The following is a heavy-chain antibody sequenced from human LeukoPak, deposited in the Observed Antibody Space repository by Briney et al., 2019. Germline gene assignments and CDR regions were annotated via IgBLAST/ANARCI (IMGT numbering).Heavy chain of an antibody. J-gene: IGHJ3*02. D-gene: IGHD2-8*01. CDR2: ISGSSNYI. CDR1: GFTFSGYR. Sequence: GGSLRLSCAASGFTFSGYRMNWVRQAPGKGLEWVSSISGSSNYIYYADSVKGRFTISRDNAKNSLYLQMNSLRAEDTAVYYCARVDCTIGACYKADAIDIWGQGTMVTVSS. CDR3: ARVDCTIGACYKADAIDI. V-gene: IGHV3-21*01.